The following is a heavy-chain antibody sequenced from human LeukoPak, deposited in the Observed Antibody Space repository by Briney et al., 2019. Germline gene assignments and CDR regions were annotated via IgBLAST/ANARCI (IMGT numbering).Heavy chain of an antibody. J-gene: IGHJ6*03. Sequence: SETLSLTCTVSGGSISSYYWSWIRQPAGKGLEWIGRIYTSGSTNYNPSLKSRVTMSVDTSKNQFSLKLSSVTAADTAVYYCARDIRPRPYYCYMDVWDKGTTVTVSS. CDR1: GGSISSYY. CDR2: IYTSGST. CDR3: ARDIRPRPYYCYMDV. V-gene: IGHV4-4*07.